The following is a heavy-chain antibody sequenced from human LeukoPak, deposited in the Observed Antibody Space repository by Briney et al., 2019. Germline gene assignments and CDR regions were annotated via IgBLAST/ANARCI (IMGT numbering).Heavy chain of an antibody. CDR2: ISGSGGST. D-gene: IGHD1-20*01. J-gene: IGHJ4*02. Sequence: GGSLRLSCAASGFTFSSYAMSWVRQAPGKGLEWVSAISGSGGSTYYADSVKGRFTISRDNPKNRLFLQMNSLGAEDTAVYYCARRIIGTSPDYWGQGTLVTVSP. CDR1: GFTFSSYA. V-gene: IGHV3-23*01. CDR3: ARRIIGTSPDY.